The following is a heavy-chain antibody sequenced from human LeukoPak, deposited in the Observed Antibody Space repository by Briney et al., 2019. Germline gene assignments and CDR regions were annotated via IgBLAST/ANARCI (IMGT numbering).Heavy chain of an antibody. CDR1: GFTFSSYA. J-gene: IGHJ6*02. V-gene: IGHV3-30*04. CDR2: ISYDGSNK. D-gene: IGHD1-26*01. Sequence: PGRSLRLSCAASGFTFSSYAMHWVRQAPGKGLEWVAVISYDGSNKYYADSVKGRFTISRDNSKNTLYLQMNSLRAEDTAVYYCAREGWELDYYYYGMDVWGQGTTVTVSS. CDR3: AREGWELDYYYYGMDV.